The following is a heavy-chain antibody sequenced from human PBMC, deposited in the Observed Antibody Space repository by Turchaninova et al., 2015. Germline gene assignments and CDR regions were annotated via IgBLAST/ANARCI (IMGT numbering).Heavy chain of an antibody. D-gene: IGHD3-16*01. CDR1: GFTFSSYE. Sequence: EVQLVESGGGLVQPGGSLRPSGADSGFTFSSYEMNWARQAPGKGLEWVSDIRSSGSTVYYPDSVKGRFTISRDNAKNSLYLQMNSLRAEDTALYYCARVGRLGATVNPPDYWGQGTLVTVSS. V-gene: IGHV3-48*03. CDR2: IRSSGSTV. J-gene: IGHJ4*02. CDR3: ARVGRLGATVNPPDY.